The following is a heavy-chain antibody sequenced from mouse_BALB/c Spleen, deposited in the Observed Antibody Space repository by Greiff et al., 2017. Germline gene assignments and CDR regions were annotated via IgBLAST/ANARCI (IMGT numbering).Heavy chain of an antibody. CDR1: GFSLTSYG. V-gene: IGHV2-9*02. J-gene: IGHJ4*01. CDR3: ARDELRPPHYYAMDY. D-gene: IGHD1-2*01. CDR2: IWAGGST. Sequence: QVQLQQSGPGLVAPSQSLSITCTVSGFSLTSYGVHWVRQPPGKGLEWLGVIWAGGSTNYNSALMSRLSISKDNSKSQVFLKMNSLQTDDTAMYYCARDELRPPHYYAMDYWGQGTSVTDSS.